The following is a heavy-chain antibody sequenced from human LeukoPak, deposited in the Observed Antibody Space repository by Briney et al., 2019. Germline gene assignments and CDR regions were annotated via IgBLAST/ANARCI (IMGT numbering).Heavy chain of an antibody. D-gene: IGHD3-22*01. CDR1: GFTFSSYW. V-gene: IGHV3-30-3*01. J-gene: IGHJ4*02. CDR3: ARVGYYDSSGSFDY. Sequence: GGSLRLSCAASGFTFSSYWMSWVRQAPGKGLEWVAVISYDGSNKYYADSVKGRFTISRDNSKNTLYLQMNSLRAEDTAVYYCARVGYYDSSGSFDYWGQGTLVTVSS. CDR2: ISYDGSNK.